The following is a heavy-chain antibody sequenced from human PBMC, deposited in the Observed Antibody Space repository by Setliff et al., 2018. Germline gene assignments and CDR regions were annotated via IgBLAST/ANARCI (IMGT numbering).Heavy chain of an antibody. J-gene: IGHJ4*02. D-gene: IGHD1-26*01. CDR3: ATDHDIVGFGY. CDR2: INPNNGKT. V-gene: IGHV1-2*02. Sequence: WASVKVSCKAPEYSFTGYYMHWLRQAPGQGPEWMGWINPNNGKTQYSQMFQGRLTMTKDTSISTVYMELRSLRSDDTAMYYCATDHDIVGFGYWGRGTLVTVSS. CDR1: EYSFTGYY.